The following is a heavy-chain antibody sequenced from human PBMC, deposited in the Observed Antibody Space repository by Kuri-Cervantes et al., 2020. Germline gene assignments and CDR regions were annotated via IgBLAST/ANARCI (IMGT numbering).Heavy chain of an antibody. CDR2: IYYSGST. Sequence: SETLSLTCTVSGGPISSSSYYWGWIRQPPGKGLEWIGSIYYSGSTYYNPSLKSRVTISVDTSKNQFSLKLSSVTAADTAVYYCARGPYSGSRGFDPWGQGTLVTVSS. J-gene: IGHJ5*02. V-gene: IGHV4-39*07. CDR3: ARGPYSGSRGFDP. CDR1: GGPISSSSYY. D-gene: IGHD1-26*01.